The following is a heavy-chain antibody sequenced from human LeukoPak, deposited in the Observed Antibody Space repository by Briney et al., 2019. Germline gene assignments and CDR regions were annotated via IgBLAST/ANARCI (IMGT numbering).Heavy chain of an antibody. CDR2: ISSSGSTI. CDR3: ARDSGSSGWGHYFDY. J-gene: IGHJ4*02. CDR1: GFTFSSYE. D-gene: IGHD6-19*01. V-gene: IGHV3-48*03. Sequence: PGGSLRLSCAASGFTFSSYEMNWVRQAPGKGLEWVSYISSSGSTIYYADSVKGRFTISRDNAKNSLYLQMNSLRAEDTAVYYCARDSGSSGWGHYFDYWGQGTLVTVSS.